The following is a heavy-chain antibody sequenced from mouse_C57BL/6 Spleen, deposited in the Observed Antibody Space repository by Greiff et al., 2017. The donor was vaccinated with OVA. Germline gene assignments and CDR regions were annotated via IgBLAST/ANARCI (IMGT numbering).Heavy chain of an antibody. CDR3: ALYCYGSSWAPWFAY. Sequence: VQLQQSVAELVRPGASVKLSCTASGFNIKNTYMHWVKQRPEQGLEWIGRIDPANGNTKYATKFQGKATIPADQYSNTAYLQLSSLTSEDTASYYCALYCYGSSWAPWFAYWGQGTLVTVSA. V-gene: IGHV14-3*01. CDR1: GFNIKNTY. CDR2: IDPANGNT. D-gene: IGHD1-1*01. J-gene: IGHJ3*01.